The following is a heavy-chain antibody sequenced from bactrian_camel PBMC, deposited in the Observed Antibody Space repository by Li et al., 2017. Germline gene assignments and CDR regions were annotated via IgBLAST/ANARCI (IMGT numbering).Heavy chain of an antibody. J-gene: IGHJ4*01. Sequence: HVQLVESGGGSVQTTGSLRLSCAASGHTYIPYCMGWFRRAPGKEREGVAGIDSDGSTTYADSVKGRFTISKDNDKNTLYLQMNDLKPEDTGMYYCAAANFGFRVFGFMGPSPSYRGQGTQVTVS. V-gene: IGHV3S53*01. CDR2: IDSDGST. CDR1: GHTYIPYC. D-gene: IGHD5*01. CDR3: AAANFGFRVFGFMGPSPSY.